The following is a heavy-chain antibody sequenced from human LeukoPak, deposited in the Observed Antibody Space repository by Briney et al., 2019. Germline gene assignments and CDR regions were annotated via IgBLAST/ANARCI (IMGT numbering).Heavy chain of an antibody. CDR3: ARGYNYRFGY. CDR1: GFTVSSNY. Sequence: SGGSLRLSCAASGFTVSSNYMSWVRQAPGKGLEWVSVIYSGGSTYYADSVKGRFTISRDSAKNTLYLEMNNLRAEDTAVYYCARGYNYRFGYWGQGTLVIVSS. CDR2: IYSGGST. V-gene: IGHV3-53*01. D-gene: IGHD5-24*01. J-gene: IGHJ4*02.